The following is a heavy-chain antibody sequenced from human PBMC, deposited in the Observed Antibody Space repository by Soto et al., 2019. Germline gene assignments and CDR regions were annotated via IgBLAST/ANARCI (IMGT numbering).Heavy chain of an antibody. J-gene: IGHJ3*02. Sequence: PGGSLRLACAASGFTFSSYEMDGVRQAPGKGPEWVAYINSGGSSIYYADSVKGRFTISRDNAKNSLYLQMNSLRAEDTAVYYCAKEKSVMYSGYDAFDIWGQGTMVTVSS. V-gene: IGHV3-48*03. D-gene: IGHD5-12*01. CDR1: GFTFSSYE. CDR2: INSGGSSI. CDR3: AKEKSVMYSGYDAFDI.